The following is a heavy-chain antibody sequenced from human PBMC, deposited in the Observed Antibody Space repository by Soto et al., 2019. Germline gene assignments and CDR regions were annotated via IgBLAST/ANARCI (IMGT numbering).Heavy chain of an antibody. V-gene: IGHV4-30-2*03. CDR1: GGSISSGGYS. CDR3: ARLYGYCIRNSCHGHYAMDV. J-gene: IGHJ6*02. D-gene: IGHD2-2*01. Sequence: SETLSLTCAVSGGSISSGGYSWSWIRQPPGKGLEWIGYIYYSGNTYYNPSLNSRVTVSVDTSKNQFSLKVTSVTAADTAVYYCARLYGYCIRNSCHGHYAMDVWGQGTTVTVSS. CDR2: IYYSGNT.